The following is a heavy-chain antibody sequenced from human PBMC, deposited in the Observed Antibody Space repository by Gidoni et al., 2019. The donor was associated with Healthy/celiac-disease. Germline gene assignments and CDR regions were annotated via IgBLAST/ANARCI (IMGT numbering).Heavy chain of an antibody. CDR2: ISWNSGSI. CDR1: GFTFDDYA. CDR3: AKGRGYSYGEIDY. D-gene: IGHD5-18*01. Sequence: EVQLVESGGGLVQPGRSLRLSCAASGFTFDDYAMHWVRQAPGKGLEWVSGISWNSGSIGYADSVKGRFTISRDNAKNSLYLQMNSLRAEDMALYYCAKGRGYSYGEIDYWGQGTLVTVSS. J-gene: IGHJ4*02. V-gene: IGHV3-9*03.